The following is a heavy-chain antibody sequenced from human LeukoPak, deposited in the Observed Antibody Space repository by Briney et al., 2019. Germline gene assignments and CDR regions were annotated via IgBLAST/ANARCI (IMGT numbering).Heavy chain of an antibody. Sequence: GGSLRLSCAASGFTFSSYAVSWVRQAPGKGLEWVSAISGSGGSTYYADSVKGRFTISRDNSKNTLYLQMNSLRAEDTAVYYCAKDGIGGSYYPNYYYYGMDVWGQGTTVTVSS. V-gene: IGHV3-23*01. J-gene: IGHJ6*02. CDR2: ISGSGGST. CDR1: GFTFSSYA. D-gene: IGHD1-26*01. CDR3: AKDGIGGSYYPNYYYYGMDV.